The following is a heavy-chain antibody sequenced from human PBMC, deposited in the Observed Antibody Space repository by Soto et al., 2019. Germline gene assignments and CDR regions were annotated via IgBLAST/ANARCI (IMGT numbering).Heavy chain of an antibody. CDR2: ISYDGSNK. J-gene: IGHJ4*02. CDR1: GLTFSKLG. CDR3: VKYAGKAYYYDRSGYYLVD. D-gene: IGHD3-22*01. Sequence: PGGSLRLSCAACGLTFSKLGMHWVRQAPGKGLEWVAVISYDGSNKYYGDSVKGRFTISRDNSKNTLYLQMSSLTAEDTAVYYCVKYAGKAYYYDRSGYYLVDWGQGTLVTVSS. V-gene: IGHV3-30*18.